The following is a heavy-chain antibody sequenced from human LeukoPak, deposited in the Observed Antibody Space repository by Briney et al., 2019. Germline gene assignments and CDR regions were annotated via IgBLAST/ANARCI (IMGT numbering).Heavy chain of an antibody. CDR3: ARERGGSTSSSPHYDY. D-gene: IGHD6-6*01. J-gene: IGHJ4*02. Sequence: ASVKVSCKASGYIFPSSNNAIHWVRQAPGQGLEWMGWISAYNGNTNYAQKVQGRVTMTTDTSTSTAYMELSSLRSEDTAVYYCARERGGSTSSSPHYDYWGQGTLVTVSS. CDR1: GYIFPSSNNA. CDR2: ISAYNGNT. V-gene: IGHV1-18*01.